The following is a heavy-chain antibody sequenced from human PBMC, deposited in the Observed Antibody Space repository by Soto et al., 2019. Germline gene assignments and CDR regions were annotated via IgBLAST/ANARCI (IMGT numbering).Heavy chain of an antibody. J-gene: IGHJ4*02. CDR1: GGTFSTYA. CDR3: ASPKDTYSSGYYYFDV. D-gene: IGHD6-19*01. CDR2: IIPRFGTA. Sequence: QVQLEQSGGEVKQPGSSVRVSCKTSGGTFSTYAINWVRQAPGQGLEWMGAIIPRFGTADYSQKFQGRVTITADESTSTAYMELSSLRFDYTAVYVCASPKDTYSSGYYYFDVWGQGTLVTVSS. V-gene: IGHV1-69*01.